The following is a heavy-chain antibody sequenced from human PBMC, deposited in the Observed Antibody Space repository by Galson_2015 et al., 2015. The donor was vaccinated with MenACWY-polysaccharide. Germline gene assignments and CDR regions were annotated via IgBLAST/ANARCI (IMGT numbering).Heavy chain of an antibody. CDR1: GFTFGGNG. CDR2: IRNAGRK. V-gene: IGHV3-30*02. J-gene: IGHJ4*02. Sequence: SLRLSCAGSGFTFGGNGLHWVRQAPGKGLEWVALIRNAGRKHYPDAVKGRFTISRDTSKNTLYLQMNSLRPEDTAVYYCARNPSRLDIAAASHWGQGALVSVSS. D-gene: IGHD6-13*01. CDR3: ARNPSRLDIAAASH.